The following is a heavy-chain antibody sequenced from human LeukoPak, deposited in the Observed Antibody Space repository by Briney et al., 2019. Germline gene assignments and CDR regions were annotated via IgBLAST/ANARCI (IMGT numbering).Heavy chain of an antibody. CDR1: GFTFSSYS. J-gene: IGHJ4*02. CDR2: IYSAGST. Sequence: GGSLRLSCAASGFTFSSYSMNWVRQAPGKGLEWVSIIYSAGSTYYADSVKGRFTISRDDSKNTLYLQMNSLRAEDTAVYYCARHSSTGWYYFDYWGQGTLVTVSS. V-gene: IGHV3-66*04. CDR3: ARHSSTGWYYFDY. D-gene: IGHD6-19*01.